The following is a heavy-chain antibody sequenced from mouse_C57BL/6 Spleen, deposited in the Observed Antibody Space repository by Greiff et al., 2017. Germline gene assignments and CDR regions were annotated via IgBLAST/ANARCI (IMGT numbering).Heavy chain of an antibody. CDR3: AREGKYSSGHLDD. V-gene: IGHV1-54*01. CDR1: GYAFTNYL. Sequence: QVQLQQSGAELVRPGTSVKVSCKASGYAFTNYLIEWVKQRPGQGLEWIGVINPGSGGTNYNEKFKGKATLTADKSSSTAYMQLSSLTSEDSAVYFCAREGKYSSGHLDDWGQGTTLTVSS. CDR2: INPGSGGT. J-gene: IGHJ2*01. D-gene: IGHD3-2*02.